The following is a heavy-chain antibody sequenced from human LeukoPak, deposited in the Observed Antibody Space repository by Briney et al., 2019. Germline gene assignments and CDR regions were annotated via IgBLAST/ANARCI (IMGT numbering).Heavy chain of an antibody. V-gene: IGHV4-59*12. J-gene: IGHJ4*02. Sequence: SETLSLTCIVSGGSISSYYWNWIRQPPGKGLEWIGYIYYSGSTNYNPSLKSRVTISVDTSKNQFSLKLSSVTAADTAVYYCASRDTATGLDWGQGTLVTVSS. CDR3: ASRDTATGLD. D-gene: IGHD5-18*01. CDR1: GGSISSYY. CDR2: IYYSGST.